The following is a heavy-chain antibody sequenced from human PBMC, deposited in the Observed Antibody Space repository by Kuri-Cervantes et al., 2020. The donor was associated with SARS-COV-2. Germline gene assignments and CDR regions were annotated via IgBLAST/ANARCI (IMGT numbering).Heavy chain of an antibody. CDR2: IRYDGSNK. CDR1: GFTFSSYG. CDR3: AKDDGGSFGLFDN. V-gene: IGHV3-30*02. Sequence: GGSLRLSCAASGFTFSSYGMHWVRQAPGKGLEWVAFIRYDGSNKYYADSVKGRPTISRDNSKNTLYLQMNSLRAEDTAVYYCAKDDGGSFGLFDNWGQGILVTVSS. J-gene: IGHJ4*02. D-gene: IGHD1-26*01.